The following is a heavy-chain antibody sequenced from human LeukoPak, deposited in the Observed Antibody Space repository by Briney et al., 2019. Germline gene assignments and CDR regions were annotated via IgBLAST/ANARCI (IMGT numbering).Heavy chain of an antibody. D-gene: IGHD1-26*01. V-gene: IGHV3-21*01. CDR2: ISSSSSYI. J-gene: IGHJ6*03. CDR3: ARDPYSGAYGDTYYYFMDV. Sequence: PGGSLRLSCAASGFTFSSYSMNWVRQAPGKGLEWVSSISSSSSYIYYADSVKGRFTISRDNAKNSLYLQMNSLRAEDTAVYYCARDPYSGAYGDTYYYFMDVWGKGTTVTISS. CDR1: GFTFSSYS.